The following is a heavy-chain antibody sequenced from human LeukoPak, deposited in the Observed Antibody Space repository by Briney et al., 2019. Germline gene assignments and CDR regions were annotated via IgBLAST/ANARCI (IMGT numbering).Heavy chain of an antibody. CDR3: ARGLLEWYFDC. Sequence: PGGSLRLSCAASGLTVSSTYMSWVRQTPGKGLEWVSVIYSGGSTYYADSVKGRFTISRDNSKNTLYLQMNSLRAEDTAVYYCARGLLEWYFDCWGQGILVTVSS. D-gene: IGHD3-3*01. CDR2: IYSGGST. CDR1: GLTVSSTY. V-gene: IGHV3-66*01. J-gene: IGHJ4*02.